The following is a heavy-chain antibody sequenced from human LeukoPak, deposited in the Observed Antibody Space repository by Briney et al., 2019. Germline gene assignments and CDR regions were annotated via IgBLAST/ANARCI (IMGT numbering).Heavy chain of an antibody. V-gene: IGHV4-59*08. J-gene: IGHJ4*02. CDR1: SVSMRSYY. CDR3: AGLLDGGVRFDY. CDR2: IYYSGST. D-gene: IGHD3-16*01. Sequence: PSETLSLTRTVSSVSMRSYYWSWIRQPPGKGREEMGYIYYSGSTNYNPSLKSRVTISVDTSKNQFSLKLSSVTAADTAVYYCAGLLDGGVRFDYWGQGTLVTVSS.